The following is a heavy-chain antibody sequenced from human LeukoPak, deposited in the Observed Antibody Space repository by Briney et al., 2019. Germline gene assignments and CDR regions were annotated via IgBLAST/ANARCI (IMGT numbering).Heavy chain of an antibody. V-gene: IGHV1-46*01. D-gene: IGHD3-22*01. J-gene: IGHJ4*02. CDR2: INPSGGST. CDR1: GYTFTSYY. Sequence: ASVKVSCKASGYTFTSYYMHWVRQAPGQGLEWMGIINPSGGSTSYAQKFQGRVTMTRDTSTSTVYMELSSLRSEDTAVYYCARDPKYYYDSSGYYLDDYWGQGTLVTVSS. CDR3: ARDPKYYYDSSGYYLDDY.